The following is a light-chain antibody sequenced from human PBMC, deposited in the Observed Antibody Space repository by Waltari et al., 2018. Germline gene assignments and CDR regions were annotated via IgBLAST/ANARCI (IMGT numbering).Light chain of an antibody. Sequence: SVLTQPPSASGTPGQTVTISCSGSHFNMGSNTVKWYQQLPGTAPKLLIYSDYQQPAWVPDPFAASKSGTSASLAISGLQSEDEADYYCSSWDDRLSGVVFGEGTKLTVL. CDR3: SSWDDRLSGVV. J-gene: IGLJ3*02. CDR1: HFNMGSNT. CDR2: SDY. V-gene: IGLV1-44*01.